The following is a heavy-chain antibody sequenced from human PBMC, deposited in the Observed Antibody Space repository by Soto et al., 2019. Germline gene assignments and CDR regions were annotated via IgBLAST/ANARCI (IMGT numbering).Heavy chain of an antibody. D-gene: IGHD3-16*01. V-gene: IGHV3-53*02. J-gene: IGHJ6*01. CDR3: TPYTGYGMDV. CDR2: IYTGGST. CDR1: GFIVSSKY. Sequence: EVQMVETGGGLSQPGGSLRLSCAVSGFIVSSKYMTWVRQAPGKGLEWVSVIYTGGSTHYADSARGRFTISRDSSKNTLYIQMNSLSAEDAAVYYCTPYTGYGMDVWGQGTTVTVSS.